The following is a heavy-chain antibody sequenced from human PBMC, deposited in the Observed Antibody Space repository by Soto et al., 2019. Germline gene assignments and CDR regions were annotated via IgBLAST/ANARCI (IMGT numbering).Heavy chain of an antibody. CDR1: GGSISSSSYY. CDR3: ARHREDEINPFDY. D-gene: IGHD2-15*01. J-gene: IGHJ4*02. V-gene: IGHV4-39*01. Sequence: SETLSLTCTVSGGSISSSSYYWGWIRQPPGKGLEWIGSIYYSGSTYYNPSLTSRVTISVDTSKNQFSLKLSSVTAADTAVYYCARHREDEINPFDYWGQGTLVTVS. CDR2: IYYSGST.